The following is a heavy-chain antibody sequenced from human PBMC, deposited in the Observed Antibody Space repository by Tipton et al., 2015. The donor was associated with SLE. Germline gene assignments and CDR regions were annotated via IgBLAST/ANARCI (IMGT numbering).Heavy chain of an antibody. CDR1: GGSFSGYY. V-gene: IGHV4-34*01. D-gene: IGHD3-3*01. CDR2: INHRGST. Sequence: TLSLTCAVYGGSFSGYYWSWIRQPPGKGLEWIGEINHRGSTNYNPSLKSRVTMSVDTSKNQFSLKLSSVTAADTAVYYCARFLDTFDIWGQGTMVTVSS. CDR3: ARFLDTFDI. J-gene: IGHJ3*02.